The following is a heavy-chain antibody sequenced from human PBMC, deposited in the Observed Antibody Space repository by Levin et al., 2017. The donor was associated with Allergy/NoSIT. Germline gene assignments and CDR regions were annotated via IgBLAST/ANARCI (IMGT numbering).Heavy chain of an antibody. CDR3: AKDPTVVGAYYFDY. CDR1: GFTFRRYA. Sequence: LSLPCAASGFTFRRYAMSWVRPAPGKGLEWVSTISASRTSTYYADSVKGRFTISRDNSKNTLYLEMNSLRAEDTAVYYCAKDPTVVGAYYFDYWGQGTLVTVSS. J-gene: IGHJ4*02. V-gene: IGHV3-23*01. D-gene: IGHD1-26*01. CDR2: ISASRTST.